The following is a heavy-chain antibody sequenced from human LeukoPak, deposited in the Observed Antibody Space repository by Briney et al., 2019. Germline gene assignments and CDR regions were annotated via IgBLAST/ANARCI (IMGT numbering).Heavy chain of an antibody. Sequence: ASVSVSYKPSGYTFNVFYIHWVRQAPGQGREWMEWISPISGGTDYAQRFQGRVTMTSDTAISTAYMELSSLRSDDTAVYYCAIQPWGAGNNWYFDLWGRGTLVTVSS. CDR3: AIQPWGAGNNWYFDL. D-gene: IGHD7-27*01. J-gene: IGHJ2*01. CDR2: ISPISGGT. V-gene: IGHV1-2*02. CDR1: GYTFNVFY.